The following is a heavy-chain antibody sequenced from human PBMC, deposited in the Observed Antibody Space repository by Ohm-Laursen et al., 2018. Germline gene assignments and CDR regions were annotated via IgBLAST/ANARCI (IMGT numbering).Heavy chain of an antibody. CDR1: GYTFTSYG. Sequence: SSVKVSCKASGYTFTSYGISWVRQAPGQGLEWMGWISACNGNTNYAQKLQGRVTMTTDTSTSTAYMELRSLRSDDTAVYYCASSSSRAFDIWGQGTMVTVSS. D-gene: IGHD6-13*01. J-gene: IGHJ3*02. CDR3: ASSSSRAFDI. V-gene: IGHV1-18*01. CDR2: ISACNGNT.